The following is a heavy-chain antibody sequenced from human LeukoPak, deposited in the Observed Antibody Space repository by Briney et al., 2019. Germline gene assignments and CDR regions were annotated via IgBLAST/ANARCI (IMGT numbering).Heavy chain of an antibody. CDR3: ARGPMRIASSGPYFFDR. CDR2: ISYDGSNK. J-gene: IGHJ5*02. D-gene: IGHD6-13*01. V-gene: IGHV3-30-3*01. CDR1: GFTFSIYA. Sequence: GGSLILSCAASGFTFSIYAMHWVRQAPGKGPEWVAVISYDGSNKYYADSVKGRFTISRDNAKSSLYLQMSSLRAEDTAVYYCARGPMRIASSGPYFFDRWGPGTLVTVSS.